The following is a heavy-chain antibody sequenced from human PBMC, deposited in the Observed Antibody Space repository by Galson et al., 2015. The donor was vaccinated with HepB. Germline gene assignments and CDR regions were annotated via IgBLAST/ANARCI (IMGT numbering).Heavy chain of an antibody. Sequence: SLRLSCAASGLSFNNYAMHWVRQAPGKGLEWVAVISSDGTNKYYVDSVKGRFTISRDNLRSTTYLHINSLRAEDTALYYCASEPVDYYDSRGHYYFGAFDIWGLGTVVTVSS. V-gene: IGHV3-30*03. CDR2: ISSDGTNK. CDR3: ASEPVDYYDSRGHYYFGAFDI. CDR1: GLSFNNYA. J-gene: IGHJ3*02. D-gene: IGHD3-22*01.